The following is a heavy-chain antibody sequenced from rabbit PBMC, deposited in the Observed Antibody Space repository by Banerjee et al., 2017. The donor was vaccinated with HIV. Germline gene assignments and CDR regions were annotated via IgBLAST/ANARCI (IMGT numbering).Heavy chain of an antibody. CDR2: IYVGSSGST. V-gene: IGHV1S45*01. CDR1: GFSFSSSYW. Sequence: QQQLEESGGGLVQPEGSLTLTCTASGFSFSSSYWICWVRQAPGKGLEWIACIYVGSSGSTYYASWAKGRFTISKDSSTTVTLQMTSLTAAATAAYFCASKARYAGYGSNLWGPGTLVTVS. CDR3: ASKARYAGYGSNL. J-gene: IGHJ4*01. D-gene: IGHD7-1*01.